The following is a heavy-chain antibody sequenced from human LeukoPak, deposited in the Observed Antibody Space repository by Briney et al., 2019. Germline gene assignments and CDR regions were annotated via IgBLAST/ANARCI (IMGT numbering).Heavy chain of an antibody. CDR1: GFTFSSYS. J-gene: IGHJ4*02. D-gene: IGHD6-13*01. CDR2: ISSSSSYI. CDR3: VRDSSSLFDY. V-gene: IGHV3-21*01. Sequence: GGSLRLSCAASGFTFSSYSMNWVRQAPGKGLEWVSSISSSSSYIYYADSVKGRFAISRDNAKNSLYLQMNSLRAEDTAVYYCVRDSSSLFDYWGQGTLVTVSS.